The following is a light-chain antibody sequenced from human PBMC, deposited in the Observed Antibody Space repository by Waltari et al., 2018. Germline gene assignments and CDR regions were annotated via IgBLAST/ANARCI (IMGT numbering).Light chain of an antibody. Sequence: QSVLTQPPSVSGAPGQRVTIPCPGSSSSTGPGYAVQWYQQLPGPAPKPLMFGNTNRPSGVPDRFSGSKSGASASLAITGLQAEDEAVYYCHSYDIGLTAWVFGGGTKLTVL. CDR2: GNT. CDR3: HSYDIGLTAWV. J-gene: IGLJ3*02. V-gene: IGLV1-40*01. CDR1: SSSTGPGYA.